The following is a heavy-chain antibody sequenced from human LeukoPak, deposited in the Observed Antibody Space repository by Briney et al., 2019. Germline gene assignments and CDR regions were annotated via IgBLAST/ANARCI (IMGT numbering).Heavy chain of an antibody. Sequence: GGSLRLSCAASGFTFSSYGMNWVRQAPGKGLEWISYISSRSSTIYYADSVKGRFTISRDNAKNSLFLQMNSLRDEDTAVYYCARGCSGGSCFGDFDYWGQGTLGTVSS. J-gene: IGHJ4*02. CDR1: GFTFSSYG. CDR3: ARGCSGGSCFGDFDY. V-gene: IGHV3-48*02. D-gene: IGHD2-15*01. CDR2: ISSRSSTI.